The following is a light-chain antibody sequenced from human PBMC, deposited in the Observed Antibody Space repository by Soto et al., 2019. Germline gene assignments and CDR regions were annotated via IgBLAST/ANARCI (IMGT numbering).Light chain of an antibody. J-gene: IGLJ3*02. CDR1: SSNIGSNY. CDR2: RNN. Sequence: QSVLTQPPSASGTPGQRVTLSCSGSSSNIGSNYVYWYQQLPGTTPKLLIYRNNQRPSRVPDRFSGSKSGTSASLAISGLRSEDEADYYCAAWDDSLSGRVFGGGTKVTVL. CDR3: AAWDDSLSGRV. V-gene: IGLV1-47*01.